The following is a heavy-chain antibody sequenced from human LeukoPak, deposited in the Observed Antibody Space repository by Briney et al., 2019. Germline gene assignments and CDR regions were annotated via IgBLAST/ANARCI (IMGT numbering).Heavy chain of an antibody. Sequence: SVKVSCKASGGTFISYAISWVRQAPGQGLEWMGGIIPIFGTANYAQKFQGRVTIPADESTRTAYMELSSLRSEDTAVYYCARDHWEVGATTPWFDPWGQGTLVTVSS. D-gene: IGHD1-26*01. CDR1: GGTFISYA. J-gene: IGHJ5*02. V-gene: IGHV1-69*01. CDR3: ARDHWEVGATTPWFDP. CDR2: IIPIFGTA.